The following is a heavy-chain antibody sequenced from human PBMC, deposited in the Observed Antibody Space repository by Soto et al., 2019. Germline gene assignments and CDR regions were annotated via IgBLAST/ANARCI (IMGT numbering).Heavy chain of an antibody. CDR1: GGTFNTYA. V-gene: IGHV1-69*19. CDR2: ISPMFGAA. Sequence: QVQLVQSGAEIKKPGSSVKVSCQSSGGTFNTYAMNWVRQAPGQGPEWMGDISPMFGAANYAPKFQGRVTITTDESTVTSYMQLNSLTSEDTALYSCAREVQVHTPAFVYWGQGTLVTVSS. J-gene: IGHJ4*02. D-gene: IGHD3-10*01. CDR3: AREVQVHTPAFVY.